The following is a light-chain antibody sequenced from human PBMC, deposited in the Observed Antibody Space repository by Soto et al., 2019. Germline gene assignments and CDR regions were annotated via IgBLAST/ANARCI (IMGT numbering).Light chain of an antibody. CDR2: WAS. CDR1: QSVLYSSNNNNY. J-gene: IGKJ4*01. Sequence: DIVMTQSPDSLAVSLGERATINCKSSQSVLYSSNNNNYLAWYQQKPGQPPKLLIYWASTRESGVPDRFSGSGSGTDFTLTINSVQAEDVAVYYCQQYYTTPLTFGGGTKVEIK. V-gene: IGKV4-1*01. CDR3: QQYYTTPLT.